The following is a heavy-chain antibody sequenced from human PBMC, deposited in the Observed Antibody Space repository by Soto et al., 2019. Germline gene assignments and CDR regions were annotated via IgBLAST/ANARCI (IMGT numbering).Heavy chain of an antibody. CDR1: GFTFSSYA. CDR2: ISYDGSNK. J-gene: IGHJ4*02. CDR3: ARVDYGDYVLNY. Sequence: QVQLVESGGGVVQPGRSLRLSCAASGFTFSSYAMHWVRQAPGKGLEWVAVISYDGSNKYYADSMKGRFTISRDNSKNTLYLQMNSLRAEDTAVYYCARVDYGDYVLNYWGQGTLVTVSS. V-gene: IGHV3-30-3*01. D-gene: IGHD4-17*01.